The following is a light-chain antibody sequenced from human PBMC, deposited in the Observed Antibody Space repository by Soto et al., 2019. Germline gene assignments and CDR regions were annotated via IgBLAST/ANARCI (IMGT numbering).Light chain of an antibody. CDR1: SSNIGSNI. J-gene: IGLJ2*01. Sequence: QSVLTQSPSASGTPGQRVTISCSGSSSNIGSNIVNWYQHLPGMAPKLLIDTNNQRPSGVPDRFSGSKSGTSASLAISGLQSEDEADYYCATWDDSLNGVLFGGGTKVTVL. CDR2: TNN. CDR3: ATWDDSLNGVL. V-gene: IGLV1-44*01.